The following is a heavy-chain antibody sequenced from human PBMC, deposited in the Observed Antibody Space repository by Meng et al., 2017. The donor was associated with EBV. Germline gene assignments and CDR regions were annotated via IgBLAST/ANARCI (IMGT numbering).Heavy chain of an antibody. V-gene: IGHV1-8*01. CDR2: MNPDSGDT. D-gene: IGHD3-10*01. J-gene: IGHJ5*02. Sequence: QRGQSVAEVKKPVASVKVYCKSSGYTFNRYDIKWVRQAPGQGLEWMGWMNPDSGDTGYAQKFQGRVTMTRDTSINTAYMDLSNLKSEDTALYYCARDVYGSGTYRSDPWGQGTLVTVFS. CDR3: ARDVYGSGTYRSDP. CDR1: GYTFNRYD.